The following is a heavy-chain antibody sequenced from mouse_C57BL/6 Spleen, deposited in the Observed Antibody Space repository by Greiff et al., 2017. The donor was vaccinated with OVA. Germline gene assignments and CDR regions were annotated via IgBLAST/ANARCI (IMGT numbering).Heavy chain of an antibody. Sequence: EVKLVESEGGLVQPGSSMKLSCTASGFTFSDYYMAWVRQVPEKGLEWVANINYDGSSTYYLDSLKSRFIISRDNAKNILYLQMSSLKSEDTATYYCASEGPYYGSFAYWGQGTLVTVSA. CDR1: GFTFSDYY. V-gene: IGHV5-16*01. CDR2: INYDGSST. CDR3: ASEGPYYGSFAY. J-gene: IGHJ3*01. D-gene: IGHD1-1*01.